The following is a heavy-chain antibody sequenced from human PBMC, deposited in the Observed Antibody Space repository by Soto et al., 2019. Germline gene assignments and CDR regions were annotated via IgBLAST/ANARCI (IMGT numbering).Heavy chain of an antibody. Sequence: QVRLVESGGGVVQPGRSLRLSCAASGFTFSSYGMHWVRQAPGKGLEWVAVISYDGSNKYYADSVKGRFTISRDNSKNTLYLQMNSLRAEDTAVYYCAKDKFLRGAVVVADTGDYWGQGTLVTVSS. V-gene: IGHV3-30*18. D-gene: IGHD2-15*01. CDR3: AKDKFLRGAVVVADTGDY. J-gene: IGHJ4*02. CDR1: GFTFSSYG. CDR2: ISYDGSNK.